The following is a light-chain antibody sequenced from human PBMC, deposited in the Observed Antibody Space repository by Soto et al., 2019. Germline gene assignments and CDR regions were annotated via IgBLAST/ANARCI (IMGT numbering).Light chain of an antibody. J-gene: IGLJ2*01. CDR1: NMGHKS. CDR3: QVWDSSSDHVI. CDR2: DDT. V-gene: IGLV3-21*02. Sequence: SYELTQPPSVSVAPGQTARITCVGSNMGHKSVQWYQQKPGQAPVLVVYDDTTRPSGIPEQFSGSNSGNTATLTISRVEAGDEDDYYCQVWDSSSDHVIFGGGTKVTVL.